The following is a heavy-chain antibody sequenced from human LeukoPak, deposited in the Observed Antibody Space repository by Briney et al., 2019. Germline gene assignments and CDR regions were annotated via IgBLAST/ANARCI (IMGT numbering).Heavy chain of an antibody. J-gene: IGHJ3*02. D-gene: IGHD6-13*01. CDR2: MNPNSGDT. CDR1: GYTFTSCD. Sequence: ASVKVSCKASGYTFTSCDINWVRQATGQGLQWMGWMNPNSGDTGYARNFQGRISITRNTSISTAYMELSGLRSEDTAVYYCARDMRGAAAADDAFDIWGQGTMVTVSS. CDR3: ARDMRGAAAADDAFDI. V-gene: IGHV1-8*02.